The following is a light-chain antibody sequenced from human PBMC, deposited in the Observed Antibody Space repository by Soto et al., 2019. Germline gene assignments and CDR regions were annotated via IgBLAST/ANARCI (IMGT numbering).Light chain of an antibody. J-gene: IGLJ1*01. V-gene: IGLV2-11*01. Sequence: QSALTQPRSVSGSPGQSVTISCTGTSSDVGGYNYVSWYQQHPGKAPKLMIYDVSKRPSGVPDRFSGSKSGNTASLTISGLQAEDEADYYCCSYAGSYSNVLGPGTKVTVL. CDR2: DVS. CDR3: CSYAGSYSNV. CDR1: SSDVGGYNY.